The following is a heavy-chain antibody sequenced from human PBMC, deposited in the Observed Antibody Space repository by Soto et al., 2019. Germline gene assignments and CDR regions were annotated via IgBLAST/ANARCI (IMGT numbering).Heavy chain of an antibody. CDR1: GFTFSSYW. J-gene: IGHJ6*03. Sequence: GGSLRLSCAASGFTFSSYWMHWVRQAPGKGLVWVSRINSDGSSTSYADSVKGRFTISRDNAKNTLYLQMNSLRAEDTAVYYCARGSPYCCGDCYYYYYYYMDVWGKGTTVTVSS. V-gene: IGHV3-74*01. D-gene: IGHD2-21*02. CDR3: ARGSPYCCGDCYYYYYYYMDV. CDR2: INSDGSST.